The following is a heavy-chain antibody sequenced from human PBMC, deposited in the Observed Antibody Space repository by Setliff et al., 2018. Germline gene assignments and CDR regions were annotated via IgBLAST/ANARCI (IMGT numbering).Heavy chain of an antibody. D-gene: IGHD4-4*01. CDR2: IYHSGST. CDR3: ARHRAYIGLDY. CDR1: GYSISSGYY. J-gene: IGHJ4*02. V-gene: IGHV4-38-2*01. Sequence: SETLSLTCAVSGYSISSGYYWGWIRQPPGKGLEWIGSIYHSGSTYYNPSLKSRVTISVDTSKNQFSLKLSSVTAADTAVYYCARHRAYIGLDYWGQGTLVTVSS.